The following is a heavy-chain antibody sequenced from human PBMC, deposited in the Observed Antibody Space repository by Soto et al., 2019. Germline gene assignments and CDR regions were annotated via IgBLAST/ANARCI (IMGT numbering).Heavy chain of an antibody. CDR3: TTTVTTTLYYYYYNGMDV. CDR2: IKSKTDGGTA. CDR1: GLTFTNAW. D-gene: IGHD4-17*01. V-gene: IGHV3-15*01. Sequence: GGSLRLSCAGSGLTFTNAWMSWVRRAPGKGLEWVGRIKSKTDGGTADYAAVVKGRFIISRDDSKKTVYLQMNSLKTEDTAIYYCTTTVTTTLYYYYYNGMDVWGQGTTVTVSS. J-gene: IGHJ6*02.